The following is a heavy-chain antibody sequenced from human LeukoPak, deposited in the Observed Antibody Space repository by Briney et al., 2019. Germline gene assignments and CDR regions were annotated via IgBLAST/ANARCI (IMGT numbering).Heavy chain of an antibody. CDR2: ISYDGSNK. Sequence: PGRSLRLSCAASGFTFSSYAKHWVRQAPGKGLEWVAVISYDGSNKYYADSVKGRFTISRDNSKNTLYLQMNSLRAEDTAVYYCARDRYSGYDWGSYYYYYYMDVRGKGTTVTVSS. D-gene: IGHD5-12*01. CDR3: ARDRYSGYDWGSYYYYYYMDV. CDR1: GFTFSSYA. J-gene: IGHJ6*03. V-gene: IGHV3-30*01.